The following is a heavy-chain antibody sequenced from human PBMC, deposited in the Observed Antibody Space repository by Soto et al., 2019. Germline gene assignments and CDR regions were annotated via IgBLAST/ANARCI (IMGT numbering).Heavy chain of an antibody. Sequence: SVKVSCKASGGTFSSYAISWVRQAPGQGLEWMGGIIPIFGTANYAQKFQGRVTITADKSTSTAYMELSSLRSEDTAVYYCASFYSSPIVVVSEGAFDIWGKGTMGTV. V-gene: IGHV1-69*06. CDR3: ASFYSSPIVVVSEGAFDI. CDR2: IIPIFGTA. D-gene: IGHD3-22*01. CDR1: GGTFSSYA. J-gene: IGHJ3*02.